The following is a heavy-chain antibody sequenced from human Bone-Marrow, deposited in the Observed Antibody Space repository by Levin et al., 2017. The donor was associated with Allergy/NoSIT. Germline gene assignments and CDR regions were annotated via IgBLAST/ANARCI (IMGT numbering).Heavy chain of an antibody. Sequence: SVKVSCKASGDIFNTYFMSWVRQAPGQGLEWMGGILPIFGTTKNAQNFQGRVTITADKSTGTAYMELSSLRYEDTAVYYCARERSGGSLFDIWGQGTMVTVSS. CDR3: ARERSGGSLFDI. V-gene: IGHV1-69*06. J-gene: IGHJ3*02. CDR1: GDIFNTYF. D-gene: IGHD1-26*01. CDR2: ILPIFGTT.